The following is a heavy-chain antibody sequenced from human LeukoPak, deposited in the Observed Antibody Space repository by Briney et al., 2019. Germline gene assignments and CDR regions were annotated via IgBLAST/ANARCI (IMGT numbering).Heavy chain of an antibody. CDR3: ARDRTGSYYGIDSY. Sequence: GGSLRLSCAASGFTFSSYNMNWVRQAPGKGLEWVSSISSSSSYICYADSVKGRFTISRDNAKNSLYLQMNSLRAEDTAVYYCARDRTGSYYGIDSYWGQGTLVTVSS. CDR1: GFTFSSYN. CDR2: ISSSSSYI. V-gene: IGHV3-21*01. J-gene: IGHJ4*02. D-gene: IGHD1-26*01.